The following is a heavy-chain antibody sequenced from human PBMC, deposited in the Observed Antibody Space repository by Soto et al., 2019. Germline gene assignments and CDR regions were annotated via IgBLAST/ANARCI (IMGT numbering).Heavy chain of an antibody. CDR1: GFTFISYG. V-gene: IGHV3-30*18. Sequence: GGSLRLSCAAAGFTFISYGMHWVRQDTGKGLEWVAVISYDGSNKYYADSVKGRFTISRDNSKNTLYLQMNSLRAEDTAVYYCAKIASETGTTLDNWFDPWGQGTLVTVSS. CDR2: ISYDGSNK. D-gene: IGHD1-7*01. CDR3: AKIASETGTTLDNWFDP. J-gene: IGHJ5*02.